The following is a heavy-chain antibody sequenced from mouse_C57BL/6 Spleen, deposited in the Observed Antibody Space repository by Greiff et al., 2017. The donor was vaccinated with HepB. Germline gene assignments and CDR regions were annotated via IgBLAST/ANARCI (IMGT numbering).Heavy chain of an antibody. Sequence: EVMLVESGAELVRPGSSVKMSCKTSGYTFTSYGINWVKQRPGQGLEWIGYIYIGNGYTEYNEKFKGKATLTSDTSSSTAYMQLSSLTSEDSAIYFCARGEVYDYDVLYAMDYWGQGTSVTVSS. V-gene: IGHV1-58*01. CDR2: IYIGNGYT. CDR3: ARGEVYDYDVLYAMDY. J-gene: IGHJ4*01. CDR1: GYTFTSYG. D-gene: IGHD2-4*01.